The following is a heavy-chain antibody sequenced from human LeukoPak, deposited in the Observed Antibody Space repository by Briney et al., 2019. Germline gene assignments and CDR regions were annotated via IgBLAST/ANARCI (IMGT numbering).Heavy chain of an antibody. Sequence: PGGSLRLSCAASGFTFSSYAMSWVRQAPGKGLEWVSAISGSGGSTYYADSVKGRFTISRDNSKNTLYLQINSLRAEDTAVYYCAKGNSGYSYGYFDYWGQGTLVTVSS. V-gene: IGHV3-23*01. D-gene: IGHD5-18*01. CDR3: AKGNSGYSYGYFDY. CDR1: GFTFSSYA. J-gene: IGHJ4*02. CDR2: ISGSGGST.